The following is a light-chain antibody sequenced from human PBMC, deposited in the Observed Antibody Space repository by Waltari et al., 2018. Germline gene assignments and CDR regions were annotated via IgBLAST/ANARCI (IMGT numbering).Light chain of an antibody. CDR2: QHN. J-gene: IGLJ3*02. CDR1: SSNIGGNF. Sequence: SVLTQPPSASGTPGQTVTIPCSGSSSNIGGNFVYWYHQLPGMAPQLLIYQHNQRPSGVPDRFSGSKSGTSASLAISGLRSDDEAEYYCAAWDDNLTGPLFGGGTKVTVL. V-gene: IGLV1-47*01. CDR3: AAWDDNLTGPL.